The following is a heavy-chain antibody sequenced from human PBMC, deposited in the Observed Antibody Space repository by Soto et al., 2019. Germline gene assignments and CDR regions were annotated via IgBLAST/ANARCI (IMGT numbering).Heavy chain of an antibody. CDR1: GFTFHTYS. CDR2: ISAGSSNI. V-gene: IGHV3-21*03. J-gene: IGHJ4*02. CDR3: ARARTDYGAWYDFDY. D-gene: IGHD4-17*01. Sequence: EVQLVESGGGLVKPGGSLRLSCAVSGFTFHTYSMNWVRQAPGKGLEWVSSISAGSSNIYYAQSVKGRFTISRDNAKNSLSLPMNSLRAEDTAVYYCARARTDYGAWYDFDYWGQGTLVTVSS.